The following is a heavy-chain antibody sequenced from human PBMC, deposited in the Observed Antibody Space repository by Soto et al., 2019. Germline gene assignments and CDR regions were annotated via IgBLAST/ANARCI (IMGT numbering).Heavy chain of an antibody. J-gene: IGHJ6*02. CDR2: IKQDGSEK. D-gene: IGHD6-13*01. CDR3: ARIASAGRGWDV. Sequence: EVQLVESGGGLVQPGGSLRLSCAASGFTFSSYWMSWVRQAPVKGLEWVGNIKQDGSEKYYVDFVKGRFTISRDNAKNSLYLQMNSLRAEDTAVYYCARIASAGRGWDVWGQGTTVVVSS. CDR1: GFTFSSYW. V-gene: IGHV3-7*01.